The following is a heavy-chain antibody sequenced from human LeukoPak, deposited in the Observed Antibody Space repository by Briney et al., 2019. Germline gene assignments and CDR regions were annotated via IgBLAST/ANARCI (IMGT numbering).Heavy chain of an antibody. CDR2: IKQDGSEK. V-gene: IGHV3-7*01. CDR3: ARVGYCSSTSCHGFED. Sequence: SRGSLRLSCAASGFTFSSYWMSSGREAPGKRLEWVANIKQDGSEKYYVDSVKGRFTISRDNAKNSLYLQMNSLRAEDTAVYCCARVGYCSSTSCHGFEDWGQGTLVTVSS. J-gene: IGHJ4*02. CDR1: GFTFSSYW. D-gene: IGHD2-2*01.